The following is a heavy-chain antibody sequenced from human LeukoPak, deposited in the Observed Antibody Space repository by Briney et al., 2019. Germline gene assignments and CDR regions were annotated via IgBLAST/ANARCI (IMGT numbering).Heavy chain of an antibody. J-gene: IGHJ5*02. D-gene: IGHD6-13*01. V-gene: IGHV3-49*05. CDR2: IRSKAYGGTT. CDR3: TRGEDSSSWDPPNWFDP. CDR1: GFTFGDYA. Sequence: KSGRSLRLYCTASGFTFGDYAMSWFRQAPGKGLEWVGFIRSKAYGGTTEYAASVKGRFTISRDDSKSIAYLQMNSLKTEDTAVYYCTRGEDSSSWDPPNWFDPWGQGTLVTVSS.